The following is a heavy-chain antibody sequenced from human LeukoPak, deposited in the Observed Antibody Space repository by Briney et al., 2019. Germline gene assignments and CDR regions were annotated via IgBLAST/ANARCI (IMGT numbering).Heavy chain of an antibody. V-gene: IGHV3-9*01. J-gene: IGHJ4*02. CDR3: AKDFSSGSLWFGDFYFDY. CDR1: GFTFDDYA. D-gene: IGHD3-10*01. Sequence: PGRSLRLSCAASGFTFDDYAMHWVRQAPGKGLEWVSGISWNSGSIGYADSVKGRFTISRDNAKNSLYLQMNSLRAEDTALYYCAKDFSSGSLWFGDFYFDYWGQGTLVTVSS. CDR2: ISWNSGSI.